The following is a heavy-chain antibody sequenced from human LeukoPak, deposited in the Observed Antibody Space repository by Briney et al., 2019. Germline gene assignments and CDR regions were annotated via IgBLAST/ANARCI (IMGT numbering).Heavy chain of an antibody. J-gene: IGHJ4*02. CDR2: ISGSGGST. V-gene: IGHV3-23*01. Sequence: GGSLRLSCAASGFTFSSYAMSWVRQAPGKGLEWVSAISGSGGSTYYADSVKGRFTISRDNSKNTLYLQMNSLRAEDTAVYYCAKNPSYYYDSSGYYYFNYWGQGTLVTVSS. D-gene: IGHD3-22*01. CDR1: GFTFSSYA. CDR3: AKNPSYYYDSSGYYYFNY.